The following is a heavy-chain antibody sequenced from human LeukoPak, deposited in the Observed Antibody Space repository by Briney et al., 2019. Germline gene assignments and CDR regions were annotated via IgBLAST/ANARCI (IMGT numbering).Heavy chain of an antibody. CDR1: GGSISSCY. CDR3: ARSPYYYYGMDV. Sequence: SETLSLTCTVSGGSISSCYWSWIRQPPGKGLEWIGYIYYSGSTNYNPSLKSRVSISVDTSKNQFSLKVSSVSAADTAVYFCARSPYYYYGMDVWGQGTTVTVSS. CDR2: IYYSGST. V-gene: IGHV4-59*01. J-gene: IGHJ6*02.